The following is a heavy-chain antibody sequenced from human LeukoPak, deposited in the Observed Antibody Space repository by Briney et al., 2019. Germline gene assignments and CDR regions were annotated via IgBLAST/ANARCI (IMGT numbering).Heavy chain of an antibody. CDR1: GFTFNRCG. CDR3: VKSSGTNDYGMDA. CDR2: ITNDGSRQ. Sequence: PGGSPRLSCAASGFTFNRCGMHWVRQAPGKGLEWVAVITNDGSRQFYTDSVKGRFTISRDNSENTLSLQMNSLRDEDTAVYYCVKSSGTNDYGMDAWGQGTTVTVPS. D-gene: IGHD3-10*01. V-gene: IGHV3-30*18. J-gene: IGHJ6*02.